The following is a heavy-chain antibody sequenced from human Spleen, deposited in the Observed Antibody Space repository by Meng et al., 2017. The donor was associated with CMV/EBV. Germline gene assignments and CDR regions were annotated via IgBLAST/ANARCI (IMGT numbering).Heavy chain of an antibody. Sequence: GGSFCGSYWSWLRQPPGKGLEGIEEINHSGGSNYNPSLKSRVTISVDTSKNQFSLKLSSVTAADTAVYYCARGDYDFWSDYWRWFDPWGQGTLVTVSS. CDR3: ARGDYDFWSDYWRWFDP. V-gene: IGHV4-34*01. J-gene: IGHJ5*02. CDR1: GGSFCGSY. D-gene: IGHD3-3*01. CDR2: INHSGGS.